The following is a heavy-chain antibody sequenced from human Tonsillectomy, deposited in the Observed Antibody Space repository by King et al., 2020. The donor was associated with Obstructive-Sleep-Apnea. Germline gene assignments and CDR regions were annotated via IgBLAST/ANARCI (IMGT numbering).Heavy chain of an antibody. Sequence: DVQLVESGGGLVQPGRSLRLSCAASGFTFDDYAMHWVRQAPGKGLEWVSGISWNSGSIGYADSVKGRFTISRDNAKNSLYLQMNSLRAEDTALYYCAKDIISFVGRFGELWSYFDYWGQGTLVTVSS. J-gene: IGHJ4*02. CDR1: GFTFDDYA. V-gene: IGHV3-9*01. CDR2: ISWNSGSI. D-gene: IGHD3-10*01. CDR3: AKDIISFVGRFGELWSYFDY.